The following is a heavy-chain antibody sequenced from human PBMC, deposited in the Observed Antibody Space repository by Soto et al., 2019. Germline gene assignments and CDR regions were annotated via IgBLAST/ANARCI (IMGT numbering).Heavy chain of an antibody. V-gene: IGHV3-49*03. CDR3: ARNSRVGESLPLNYYAMDV. J-gene: IGHJ6*02. Sequence: HPGGSLRLSCTASGFTFADYEMNWIRQAPGKGLEWVSFIRSKDYGGAAHYAASVEDRFIISRDDSKSVSYLQMNSLRTEDTAVYYCARNSRVGESLPLNYYAMDVWGQGTTVTVSS. CDR1: GFTFADYE. CDR2: IRSKDYGGAA. D-gene: IGHD3-10*01.